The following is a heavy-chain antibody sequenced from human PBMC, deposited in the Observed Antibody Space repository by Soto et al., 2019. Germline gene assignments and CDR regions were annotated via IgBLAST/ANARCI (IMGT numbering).Heavy chain of an antibody. CDR1: GGSISSGGYY. CDR3: ARVDYRNYHYYYDMDV. D-gene: IGHD4-4*01. V-gene: IGHV4-31*03. J-gene: IGHJ6*02. Sequence: QVQLQESGPGLVKPSQTLSLTCTVSGGSISSGGYYWSWIRQHPGKGLELIGYIYYSGSTYYNPSLKSRVTLSVDTSQNQFSLKLSSVTAADTAVYYCARVDYRNYHYYYDMDVWGQGTTVTVSS. CDR2: IYYSGST.